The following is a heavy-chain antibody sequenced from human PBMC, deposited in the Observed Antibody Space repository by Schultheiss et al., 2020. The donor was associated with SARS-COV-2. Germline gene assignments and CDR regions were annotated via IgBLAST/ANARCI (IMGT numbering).Heavy chain of an antibody. V-gene: IGHV3-21*01. J-gene: IGHJ6*02. CDR1: GFTFSSYS. Sequence: GGSLRLSCAASGFTFSSYSMNWVRQAPGKGLEWVSSISSSSSYIYYADSVKGRFTISRDNAKNSLYLQMNSLRAEDTAVYYCARGALLVVVTAPYYYYYGMDVWGQGTTVTVSS. CDR3: ARGALLVVVTAPYYYYYGMDV. CDR2: ISSSSSYI. D-gene: IGHD2-21*02.